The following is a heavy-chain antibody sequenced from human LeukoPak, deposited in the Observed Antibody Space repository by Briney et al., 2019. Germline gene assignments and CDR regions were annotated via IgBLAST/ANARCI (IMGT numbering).Heavy chain of an antibody. CDR2: IYYSGST. J-gene: IGHJ6*03. V-gene: IGHV4-59*01. CDR3: ARSGNYGDYYYYYYMDV. Sequence: SETLSLTCTVSGGSISSYYWSWIRQPPGKGLEWIGYIYYSGSTNYNPSLKSRVTISVDTSKNQFSLKLSSVTAADTAVYYCARSGNYGDYYYYYYMDVWGKGTTVTVSS. D-gene: IGHD4-11*01. CDR1: GGSISSYY.